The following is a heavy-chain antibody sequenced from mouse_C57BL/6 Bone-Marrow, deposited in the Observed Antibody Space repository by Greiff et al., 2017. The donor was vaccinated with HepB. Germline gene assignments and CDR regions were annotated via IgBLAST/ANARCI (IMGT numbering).Heavy chain of an antibody. CDR2: IFPGSGST. V-gene: IGHV1-75*01. D-gene: IGHD1-1*01. CDR3: ARSGLLRYPFAY. Sequence: QVQLKESGPELVKPGASVKISCKASGYTFTDYYINWVKQRPGQGLEWIGWIFPGSGSTYYNEKFKGKATLTVDKSSSTAYMLLSSLTSEDSAVYFCARSGLLRYPFAYWGQGTLVTVSA. J-gene: IGHJ3*01. CDR1: GYTFTDYY.